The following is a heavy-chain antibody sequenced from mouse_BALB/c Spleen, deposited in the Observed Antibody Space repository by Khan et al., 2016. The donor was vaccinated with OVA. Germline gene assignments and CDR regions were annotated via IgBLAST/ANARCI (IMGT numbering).Heavy chain of an antibody. J-gene: IGHJ2*01. CDR1: DYSFTDYN. D-gene: IGHD1-1*01. CDR2: IDPYNGGT. V-gene: IGHV1S135*01. CDR3: ALIYYYGTEFDY. Sequence: VQLKESGPELVKPGTSVKVSCKASDYSFTDYNMFWVKQSLGKSLEWIGYIDPYNGGTNYNQKFEGKATLTVDKSSSTAFMHLNSLTSEDSAVYYCALIYYYGTEFDYWGQGTTLTVSS.